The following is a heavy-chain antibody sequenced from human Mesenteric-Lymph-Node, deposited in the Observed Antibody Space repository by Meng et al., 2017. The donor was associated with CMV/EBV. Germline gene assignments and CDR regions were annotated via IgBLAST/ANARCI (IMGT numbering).Heavy chain of an antibody. D-gene: IGHD3-3*01. CDR3: AGDSMGRNYDFWSASKTDTADVGWFDP. V-gene: IGHV3-15*01. J-gene: IGHJ5*02. CDR1: GFTFSNAW. Sequence: GGSLRLSCAASGFTFSNAWMSWVRQAPGKGLEWVGRIKSKTDGGTTDYAAPVKGRFTISRDDSKNTLYLQMNSLRAEDTAVYYCAGDSMGRNYDFWSASKTDTADVGWFDPWGQGTLVTVSS. CDR2: IKSKTDGGTT.